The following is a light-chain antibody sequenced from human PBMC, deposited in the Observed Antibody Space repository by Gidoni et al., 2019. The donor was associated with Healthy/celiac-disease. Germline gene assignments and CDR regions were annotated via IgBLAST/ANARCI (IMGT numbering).Light chain of an antibody. Sequence: DIQITQSPSSLSASVGDRVTITCRASQSISSHLHWYQQKPGKAPELLIYAASSLQSGVPSRFSGSGSGTDFTLTISSLQPEDFATYYCQQSYSTPRTFGQGTKLEIK. CDR2: AAS. V-gene: IGKV1-39*01. J-gene: IGKJ2*01. CDR1: QSISSH. CDR3: QQSYSTPRT.